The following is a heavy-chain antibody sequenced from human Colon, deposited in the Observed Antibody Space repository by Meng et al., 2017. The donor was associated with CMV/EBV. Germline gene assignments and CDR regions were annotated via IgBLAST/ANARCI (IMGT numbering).Heavy chain of an antibody. D-gene: IGHD6-19*01. CDR1: GCSFSDYW. J-gene: IGHJ4*01. V-gene: IGHV3-7*03. CDR2: MSPAENEY. Sequence: WAASGCSFSDYWVTGVRQRPGKGLELVANMSPAENEYSYGDSVEGRFTMSRDNAKDSLYLDMTGLRADDTAVYFCATDFGWYRRIYWGQGTLVTVSS. CDR3: ATDFGWYRRIY.